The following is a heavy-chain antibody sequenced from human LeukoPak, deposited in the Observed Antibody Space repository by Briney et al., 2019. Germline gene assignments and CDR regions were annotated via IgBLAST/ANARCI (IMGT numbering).Heavy chain of an antibody. CDR2: MNPNSGNT. Sequence: ASVKVSCKASGYTFTSYYTHWVRQAPGQGLEWMGWMNPNSGNTGYAQKFQGRVTMTRNTSISTAYMELSSLRSEDTAVYYCARGYYDSSGYSNFDYWGQGTLVTVSS. D-gene: IGHD3-22*01. CDR3: ARGYYDSSGYSNFDY. V-gene: IGHV1-8*02. CDR1: GYTFTSYY. J-gene: IGHJ4*02.